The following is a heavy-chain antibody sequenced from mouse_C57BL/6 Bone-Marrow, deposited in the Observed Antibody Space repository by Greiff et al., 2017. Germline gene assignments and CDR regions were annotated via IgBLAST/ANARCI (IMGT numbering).Heavy chain of an antibody. D-gene: IGHD1-1*01. V-gene: IGHV1-4*01. CDR2: INPSSGYT. J-gene: IGHJ2*01. Sequence: VQPQQSGAELARPGASMKMSCKASGYTFTSYTMHWVKQRPGQGLEWIGYINPSSGYTKYNQKFKDKATLTADKSSSTAYMQLSSLTSEDSAVYYCARPNYYGSSYSYWGQGTTLTVSS. CDR1: GYTFTSYT. CDR3: ARPNYYGSSYSY.